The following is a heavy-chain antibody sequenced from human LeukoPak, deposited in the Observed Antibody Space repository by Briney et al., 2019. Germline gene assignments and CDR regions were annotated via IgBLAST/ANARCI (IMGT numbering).Heavy chain of an antibody. CDR3: ARGVTARLFWFDP. J-gene: IGHJ5*02. CDR2: IYNSGST. CDR1: GDSITSGDYY. Sequence: PSQTLSLTCTVSGDSITSGDYYWTWIRQPAGKGLEWIGLIYNSGSTNYNPSLKSRVTISVDTSKNQFSLKLSSVTAADTAVYYCARGVTARLFWFDPWGQGTLVTVSS. V-gene: IGHV4-61*02. D-gene: IGHD6-6*01.